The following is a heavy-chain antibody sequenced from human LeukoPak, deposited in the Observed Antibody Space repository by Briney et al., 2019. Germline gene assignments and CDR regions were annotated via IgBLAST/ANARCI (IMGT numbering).Heavy chain of an antibody. CDR1: GFTFSSYG. Sequence: PGGSLRLSCAASGFTFSSYGMHWVRQAPGKGLEWVAVISYDGSNKYYADSVKGRFTISRDSSKNTLYLQMNSLRAEDTAVYYCAKDRIAVAGTSYFDYWGQGTLVTVSS. D-gene: IGHD6-19*01. J-gene: IGHJ4*02. CDR3: AKDRIAVAGTSYFDY. CDR2: ISYDGSNK. V-gene: IGHV3-30*18.